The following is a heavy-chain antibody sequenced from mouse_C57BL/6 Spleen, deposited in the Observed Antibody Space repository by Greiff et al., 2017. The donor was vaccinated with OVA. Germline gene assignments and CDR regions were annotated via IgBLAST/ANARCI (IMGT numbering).Heavy chain of an antibody. CDR2: ISYNDSN. Sequence: EVKLMESGPGLVKPSQSLSLSCSVTGYSITSGYYWNWIRQFPGNKLEWMDYISYNDSNNYNPSLKNRISFTRDKSTNQFFLKLNSVTTEETAPYYCARGALHYYGSSYSAWFAYWGQGTLLTVSA. CDR1: GYSITSGYY. J-gene: IGHJ3*01. D-gene: IGHD1-1*01. CDR3: ARGALHYYGSSYSAWFAY. V-gene: IGHV3-6*01.